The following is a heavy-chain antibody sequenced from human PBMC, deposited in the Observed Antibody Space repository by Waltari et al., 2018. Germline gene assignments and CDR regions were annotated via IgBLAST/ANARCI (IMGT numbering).Heavy chain of an antibody. CDR1: GYDFTGHY. D-gene: IGHD4-17*01. CDR2: INPNSGDT. Sequence: QVHLVQSGAEVKKPGASLKVSCKAPGYDFTGHYIQWVRRAPGQGLEWMRRINPNSGDTNYAQKLQGRVTLTRDTSINTAYMELSSLKSDDTAVYYCARDLGSDYGNRDYWGQGTLVTVPS. V-gene: IGHV1-2*06. CDR3: ARDLGSDYGNRDY. J-gene: IGHJ4*02.